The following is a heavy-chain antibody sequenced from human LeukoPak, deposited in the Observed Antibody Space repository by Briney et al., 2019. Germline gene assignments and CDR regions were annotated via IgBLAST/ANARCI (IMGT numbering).Heavy chain of an antibody. CDR2: IYHSGGT. CDR3: ARSNYSYKFDY. J-gene: IGHJ4*02. D-gene: IGHD4-11*01. CDR1: GGSISSGGYS. Sequence: PSETLSLTCAVSGGSISSGGYSWSWIRQPPGKGLEWIGYIYHSGGTYYNPSLKSRVTISVDRSKNQISLKLSSVTAADTAVYYCARSNYSYKFDYWGQGTLVTVSS. V-gene: IGHV4-30-2*01.